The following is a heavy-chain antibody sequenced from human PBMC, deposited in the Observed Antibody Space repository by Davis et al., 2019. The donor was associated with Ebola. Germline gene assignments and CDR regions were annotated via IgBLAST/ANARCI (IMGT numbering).Heavy chain of an antibody. D-gene: IGHD6-19*01. CDR3: ARIESSGWAYYFDS. V-gene: IGHV4-59*01. Sequence: PSETLSLTCAVHGGSFSGYYWSWIRQSPGKRLQWIGYIYYSGTTEYNPSLKSRVTLSLDTSKNQFHLKMNSVTAADTAMYYCARIESSGWAYYFDSWGQGTLVTVSS. CDR2: IYYSGTT. J-gene: IGHJ4*02. CDR1: GGSFSGYY.